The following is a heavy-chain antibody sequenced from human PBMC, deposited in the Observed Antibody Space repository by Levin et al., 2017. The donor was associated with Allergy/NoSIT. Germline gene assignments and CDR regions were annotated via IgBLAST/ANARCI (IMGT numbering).Heavy chain of an antibody. J-gene: IGHJ6*02. CDR1: GGSVSSGTYY. V-gene: IGHV4-61*01. CDR2: INYRGST. Sequence: SETLSLTCTVSGGSVSSGTYYWSWIRQPPGKGLEWIGYINYRGSTKYNPSLKSRVTISVDTSKNEFSLKLSSVTAADTAVYYCARNRIVVAGGNDYYYGMDVWGQGTTVTVSS. D-gene: IGHD6-19*01. CDR3: ARNRIVVAGGNDYYYGMDV.